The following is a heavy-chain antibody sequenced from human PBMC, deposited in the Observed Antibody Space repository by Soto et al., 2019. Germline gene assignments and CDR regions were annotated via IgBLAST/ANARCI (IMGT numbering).Heavy chain of an antibody. Sequence: QLQLQESGPGLVKPSETLSLTCTVSSASISSSSYTWGWIRQPPGKGLEWIGSIYYSGTTYYNPSLNRRATVSVDTSKNQFTLKVTAVTAADTAVYYCARLHGYRIGGSGHGHYALDVWGKGTTVTVSA. CDR3: ARLHGYRIGGSGHGHYALDV. J-gene: IGHJ6*04. CDR2: IYYSGTT. V-gene: IGHV4-39*01. D-gene: IGHD2-15*01. CDR1: SASISSSSYT.